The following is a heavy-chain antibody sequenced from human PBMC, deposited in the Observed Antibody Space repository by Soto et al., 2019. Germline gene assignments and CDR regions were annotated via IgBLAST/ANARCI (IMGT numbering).Heavy chain of an antibody. V-gene: IGHV5-51*01. D-gene: IGHD6-13*01. Sequence: EVQLVQSGAEVKKPGESLKISCKGSGYSFTSYWIGWVRQMPGKGLEWMGIIYPGDSDTRYSPSFQGQVTISADKSISTAYLQWSSLKASDTAMYYCARGVRIAAAGSLFSPGTGVVDYWGQGTLVTVSS. CDR1: GYSFTSYW. CDR3: ARGVRIAAAGSLFSPGTGVVDY. CDR2: IYPGDSDT. J-gene: IGHJ4*02.